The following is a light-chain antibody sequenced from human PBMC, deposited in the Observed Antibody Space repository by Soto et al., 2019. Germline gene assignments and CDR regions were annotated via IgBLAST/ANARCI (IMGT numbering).Light chain of an antibody. CDR2: GNS. V-gene: IGLV1-40*01. J-gene: IGLJ2*01. CDR3: QSYESSLSVV. CDR1: SSNIGAGYD. Sequence: QSVLTQPPSVSGAPGQRVTISCTGSSSNIGAGYDVHWYQQLPGTAPKLLIYGNSNRPSGVPDRFSGSKSGTSASLAITKLQAEDEADYYCQSYESSLSVVFGGRTKLTVL.